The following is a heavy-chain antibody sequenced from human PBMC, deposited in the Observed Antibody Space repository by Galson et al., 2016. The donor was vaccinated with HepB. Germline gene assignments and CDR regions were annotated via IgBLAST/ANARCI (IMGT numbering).Heavy chain of an antibody. J-gene: IGHJ4*02. D-gene: IGHD2-2*01. CDR3: TRAAPPGVAYLVFDF. CDR2: IDADNGDT. CDR1: GYTFSFFD. Sequence: SVKVSCKASGYTFSFFDIHWVRQAPGQRLEWVGRIDADNGDTKYSQKFQDRVRITREASANTVYMELTSLRDEDTAIYYCTRAAPPGVAYLVFDFWGQGTLVTVSS. V-gene: IGHV1-3*01.